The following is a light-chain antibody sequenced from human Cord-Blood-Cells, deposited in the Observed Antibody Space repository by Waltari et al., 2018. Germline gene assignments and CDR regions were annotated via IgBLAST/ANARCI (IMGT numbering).Light chain of an antibody. V-gene: IGLV2-11*01. CDR3: CSYAGSYTFHVV. J-gene: IGLJ2*01. Sequence: QSALTQPRSVSGSPGPSVTISCTGTSSDVGGYNSVSWYQQHPGKAPKLMIYDVSKRPSGVPDRFSGSKSGNTASLTISGLQAEDEADYYCCSYAGSYTFHVVFGGGTKLTVL. CDR2: DVS. CDR1: SSDVGGYNS.